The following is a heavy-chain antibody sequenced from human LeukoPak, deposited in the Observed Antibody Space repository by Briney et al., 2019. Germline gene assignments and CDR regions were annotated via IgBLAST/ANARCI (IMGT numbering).Heavy chain of an antibody. CDR2: IYYSGST. V-gene: IGHV4-59*01. CDR3: ASRSTGDRPYYYYYYMNV. J-gene: IGHJ6*03. CDR1: GGSMSSYY. D-gene: IGHD7-27*01. Sequence: SETLSLTCTVSGGSMSSYYWSWIRQPPGKGLERIGYIYYSGSTNYNPSLKSRVTISVDTSKNQFSLKLSSVTAADTAVYYCASRSTGDRPYYYYYYMNVRGKGTTVTVSS.